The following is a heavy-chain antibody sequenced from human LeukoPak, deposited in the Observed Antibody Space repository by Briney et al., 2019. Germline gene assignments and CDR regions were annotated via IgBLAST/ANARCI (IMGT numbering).Heavy chain of an antibody. Sequence: SVKVSCKVSGGTFSSYAISWVRQAPGQGLEWMGGIIPIFGTANYAQKFQGRVTITTDESTSTAYMELSSLRSEDTAVYYCARGKDYYYYYYMDVWGKGTTVTVSS. V-gene: IGHV1-69*05. J-gene: IGHJ6*03. CDR2: IIPIFGTA. CDR3: ARGKDYYYYYYMDV. D-gene: IGHD3-10*01. CDR1: GGTFSSYA.